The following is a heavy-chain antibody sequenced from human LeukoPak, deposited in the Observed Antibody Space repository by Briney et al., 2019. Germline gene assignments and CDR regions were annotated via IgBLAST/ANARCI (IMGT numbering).Heavy chain of an antibody. CDR1: GGSISNTIYY. J-gene: IGHJ4*02. CDR2: LYHTGSS. CDR3: ARGDRVTKGNFDY. V-gene: IGHV4-39*07. Sequence: SETLSLTCTVSGGSISNTIYYWGWIRQPPGKGLAWIGSLYHTGSSYYNPSLESRVTISVDTSKNQFSLKLNSVTAADTAVYYCARGDRVTKGNFDYWGQGTLVTVSS. D-gene: IGHD4-17*01.